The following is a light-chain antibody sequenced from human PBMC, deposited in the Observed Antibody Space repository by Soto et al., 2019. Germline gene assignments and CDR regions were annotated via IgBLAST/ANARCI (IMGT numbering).Light chain of an antibody. Sequence: ALRMTQSASSLSASRGEGVTITCRGSQGISSYLAWYQQKPGKAPKPLIYAAPSLQPGVPSRFSGSRYGKDLPLTIRNLQPEDFAIYYCHQSFSPPLTFAKGTRWIS. J-gene: IGKJ1*01. CDR2: AAP. V-gene: IGKV1-8*01. CDR1: QGISSY. CDR3: HQSFSPPLT.